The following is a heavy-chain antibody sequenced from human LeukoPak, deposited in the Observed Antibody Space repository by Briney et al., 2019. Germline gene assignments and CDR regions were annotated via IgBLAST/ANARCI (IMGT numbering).Heavy chain of an antibody. Sequence: WASVKVSCKASGYTFTGYYMHWVRQAPGQGLEWMGWINPNSGGTNYAQKFQGRVTMTRDTSISTAYMELSRLRSDDTAVYYCARDPDYYGSGSYYSPYYFDYWGQGTLVTVSS. CDR1: GYTFTGYY. CDR2: INPNSGGT. CDR3: ARDPDYYGSGSYYSPYYFDY. D-gene: IGHD3-10*01. J-gene: IGHJ4*02. V-gene: IGHV1-2*02.